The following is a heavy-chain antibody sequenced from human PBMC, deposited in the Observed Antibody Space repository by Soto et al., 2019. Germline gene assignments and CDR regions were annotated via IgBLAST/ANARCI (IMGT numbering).Heavy chain of an antibody. J-gene: IGHJ4*02. Sequence: QVQLVQSGAEVKEPGASVKFSCKASGYNFASNHMHWVRQIPGQGLEWMGIIHPTDGSTSYAQRCRGRITLTRDAPTNTDYMELRGLTSEDTAVYYCVRDRFGSWTFDYWGQGTLLTVSS. D-gene: IGHD6-13*01. V-gene: IGHV1-46*01. CDR2: IHPTDGST. CDR3: VRDRFGSWTFDY. CDR1: GYNFASNH.